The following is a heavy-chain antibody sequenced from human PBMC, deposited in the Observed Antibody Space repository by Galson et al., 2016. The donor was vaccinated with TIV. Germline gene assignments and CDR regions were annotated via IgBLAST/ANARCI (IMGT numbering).Heavy chain of an antibody. CDR1: GFTFTTYA. J-gene: IGHJ4*02. CDR2: ISFTGGST. CDR3: AKDRVKTVFGAGSFDF. D-gene: IGHD1-26*01. Sequence: LRLSCAASGFTFTTYAMNWVRQAPGKGLEWVSSISFTGGSTYYADSVKGRFTVSRDNSKNTVYLQMTRLRTDATATYFCAKDRVKTVFGAGSFDFWGQGTRLTVSS. V-gene: IGHV3-23*01.